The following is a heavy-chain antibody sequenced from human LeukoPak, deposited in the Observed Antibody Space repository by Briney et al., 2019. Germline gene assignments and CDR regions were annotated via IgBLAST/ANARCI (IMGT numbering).Heavy chain of an antibody. J-gene: IGHJ6*02. CDR3: ARDTLTYYYYGMDV. CDR2: ISSSDSTI. V-gene: IGHV3-11*01. CDR1: GFTFSDYY. Sequence: GGSLRLSCAASGFTFSDYYMSWIRQAPEKGLEWVSYISSSDSTIYYADSVKGRFTISRDNAKNSLYLQMNSLRAEDTAVYYCARDTLTYYYYGMDVWGQGTTVTVSS.